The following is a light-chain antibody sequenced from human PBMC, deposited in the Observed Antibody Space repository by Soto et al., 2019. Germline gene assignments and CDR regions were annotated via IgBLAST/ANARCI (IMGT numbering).Light chain of an antibody. CDR3: QQRSNWPWT. Sequence: IFFTQSPSPLSLSPAERATLSCTASQSVSSYLAWYQQKPGQAPRLLIYDASNRATGIPARFSGSGSGTDLTLTISSLEPEDFAVYYCQQRSNWPWTFGQGTKVDIK. V-gene: IGKV3-11*01. CDR2: DAS. CDR1: QSVSSY. J-gene: IGKJ1*01.